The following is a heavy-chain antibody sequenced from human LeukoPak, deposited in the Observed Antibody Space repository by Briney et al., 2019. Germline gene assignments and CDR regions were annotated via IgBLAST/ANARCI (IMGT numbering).Heavy chain of an antibody. V-gene: IGHV3-23*01. D-gene: IGHD3-10*01. CDR1: GFTFSSYA. CDR3: AKDITMLRALHYFDY. Sequence: PGGSLRLSCAASGFTFSSYAMSWVRQAPVKGLEWVSAISGSGGSTYYADSVKGRFTISRDNSKNTLYLQMNSLRAEDTAVYYCAKDITMLRALHYFDYWGQGTLVTVSS. J-gene: IGHJ4*02. CDR2: ISGSGGST.